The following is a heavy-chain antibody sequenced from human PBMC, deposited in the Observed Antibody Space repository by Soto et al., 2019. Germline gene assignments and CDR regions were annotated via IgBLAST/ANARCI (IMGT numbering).Heavy chain of an antibody. CDR2: ISAYNGNT. CDR1: GYTFTSYG. Sequence: ASVKVSCKASGYTFTSYGISWVRKAPGQGLEWMGWISAYNGNTNYAQKLQGRVTMTTDTSTSTAYMELRSLRSDDTAVYYCARDIRSTINDAFDIWGQGTMVTVSS. V-gene: IGHV1-18*01. D-gene: IGHD2-2*01. J-gene: IGHJ3*02. CDR3: ARDIRSTINDAFDI.